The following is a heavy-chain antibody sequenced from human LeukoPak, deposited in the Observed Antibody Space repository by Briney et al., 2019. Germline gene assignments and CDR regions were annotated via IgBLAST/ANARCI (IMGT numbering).Heavy chain of an antibody. CDR1: GFTFNTYP. D-gene: IGHD1-1*01. V-gene: IGHV3-74*01. Sequence: GGSLRLSCTAYGFTFNTYPMHWVRQAPGKGLVWVSRVYSGGSDSRHADSVKGRFTISRDNAKNTLYLQMNSLRVEDTAVYYCTRGANWVFDYWGQGTLVTVSS. J-gene: IGHJ4*02. CDR2: VYSGGSDS. CDR3: TRGANWVFDY.